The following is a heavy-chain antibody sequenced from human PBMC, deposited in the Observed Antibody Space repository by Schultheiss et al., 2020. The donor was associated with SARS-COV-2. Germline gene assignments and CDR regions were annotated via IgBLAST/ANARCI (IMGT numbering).Heavy chain of an antibody. D-gene: IGHD2-21*01. CDR3: AKEVNHYYYFAMDV. V-gene: IGHV3-23*01. CDR2: ISGSGGST. J-gene: IGHJ6*02. CDR1: GFTFSNYG. Sequence: GGSLRLSCAASGFTFSNYGMSWVRQAPGKGLDWISAISGSGGSTYYADSVKGRFTISRDNSKDTMYLQMNSLRVEDTAIYYCAKEVNHYYYFAMDVWGQGTTVTVSS.